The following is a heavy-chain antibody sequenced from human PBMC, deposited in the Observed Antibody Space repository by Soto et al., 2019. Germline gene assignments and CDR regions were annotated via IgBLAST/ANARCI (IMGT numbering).Heavy chain of an antibody. D-gene: IGHD3-16*01. CDR3: ARWGTTGGLDV. V-gene: IGHV3-30*19. CDR1: GFTFRSYV. Sequence: QVQLVESGGGVVQPGTSLRVSCVGSGFTFRSYVIHWVRQAPGKGLEWVALTSYDGSDKYYDDSVMGRFTISRDNSRNTVDLQMDSLRLEDTALYYCARWGTTGGLDVWGQGTLVYVSS. CDR2: TSYDGSDK. J-gene: IGHJ1*01.